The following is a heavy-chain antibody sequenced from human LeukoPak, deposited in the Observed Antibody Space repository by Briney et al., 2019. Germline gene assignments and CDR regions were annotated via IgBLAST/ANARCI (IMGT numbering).Heavy chain of an antibody. D-gene: IGHD3-10*01. CDR2: IRSKAYGGTT. CDR3: TRVAPQVTYYYYGMDV. J-gene: IGHJ6*02. CDR1: GFTFGDYA. V-gene: IGHV3-49*04. Sequence: PGGSLRLSCTASGFTFGDYAMSWVRQAPGKGLEWVGFIRSKAYGGTTEYAASVKGRFTISRDGSKSIAYLQMNSLETEDTAVYYCTRVAPQVTYYYYGMDVWGQGTTVTVSS.